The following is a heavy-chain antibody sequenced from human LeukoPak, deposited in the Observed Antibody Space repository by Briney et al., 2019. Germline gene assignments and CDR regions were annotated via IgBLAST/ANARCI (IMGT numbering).Heavy chain of an antibody. CDR2: IYPGDSDT. V-gene: IGHV5-51*01. CDR1: GYSFTSYW. J-gene: IGHJ4*02. D-gene: IGHD5-18*01. Sequence: GESLKISCKGSGYSFTSYWIGWVRQMPGKGLEWMGIIYPGDSDTRYSPSFQGQVTISADKSISTAYLQWSSLKASDTAMYYCARSSDQDTAMVTIGIFAYWGQGTLVTVSS. CDR3: ARSSDQDTAMVTIGIFAY.